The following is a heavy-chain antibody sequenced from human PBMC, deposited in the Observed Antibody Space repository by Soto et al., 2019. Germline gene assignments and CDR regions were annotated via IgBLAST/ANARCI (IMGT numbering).Heavy chain of an antibody. Sequence: GGSLRLSCSASGFTFSSYAMHWVRQAPGKGLEYVSAISSNGGSTYYADSVKGRFTISRDNSKNTLYLQMSSLRAEDTAVYYCVKGASLQMVSSLHYWGQGTLVTVSS. V-gene: IGHV3-64D*06. CDR1: GFTFSSYA. D-gene: IGHD3-10*01. J-gene: IGHJ4*02. CDR3: VKGASLQMVSSLHY. CDR2: ISSNGGST.